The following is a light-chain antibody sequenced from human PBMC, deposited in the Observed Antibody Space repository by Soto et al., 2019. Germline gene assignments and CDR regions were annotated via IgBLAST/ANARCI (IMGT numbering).Light chain of an antibody. V-gene: IGLV1-51*01. J-gene: IGLJ1*01. CDR3: GTWDSSLSVYV. CDR2: DNN. CDR1: SANIGNNN. Sequence: QSVLTQHPAVSPTPGQQVSICSSSSSANIGNNNVSWYQQLPGTAPKLLIYDNNKRPSGIPDRFSGSKSGTSAALGITGLQTGDEADYYCGTWDSSLSVYVFGTGTKVTVL.